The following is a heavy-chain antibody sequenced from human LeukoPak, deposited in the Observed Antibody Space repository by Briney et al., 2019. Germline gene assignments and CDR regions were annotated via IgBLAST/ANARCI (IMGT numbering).Heavy chain of an antibody. CDR2: ISAYNGNT. D-gene: IGHD5-12*01. CDR3: ARGPDTPFHIVATIKVNYYYYYMDV. J-gene: IGHJ6*03. CDR1: GYTFTSYG. Sequence: ASVKVSCKASGYTFTSYGISWVRQAPGQGLEWMGWISAYNGNTNYAQKLQGRVTMTTDTSTSTAYMELSSLRSEDTAVYYCARGPDTPFHIVATIKVNYYYYYMDVWGKGTTVTISS. V-gene: IGHV1-18*01.